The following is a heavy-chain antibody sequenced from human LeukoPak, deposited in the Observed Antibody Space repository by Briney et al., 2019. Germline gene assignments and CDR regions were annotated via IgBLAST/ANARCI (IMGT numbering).Heavy chain of an antibody. J-gene: IGHJ3*02. Sequence: GASVKVSCKVSGYTLTELSMHWVRQAPGKGLEWMGGFDPEDGETIYAQKFQGRVTMTEDTSTDTAYMELSSLRSEDTAVYYCATLGRTGHAFDIWGQGTMVTVSS. CDR2: FDPEDGET. CDR1: GYTLTELS. D-gene: IGHD7-27*01. V-gene: IGHV1-24*01. CDR3: ATLGRTGHAFDI.